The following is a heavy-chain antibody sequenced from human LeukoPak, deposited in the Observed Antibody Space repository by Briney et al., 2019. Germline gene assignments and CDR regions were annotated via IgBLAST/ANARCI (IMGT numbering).Heavy chain of an antibody. D-gene: IGHD1-14*01. CDR2: INHSGST. Sequence: PGGSLRLSCAASGFTFSNYAMSWVRQAPGKGLEGIGEINHSGSTNYNPSLKSRVTISVDTSKNQFSLKLSSVTAADTAVYYCARPRKNWFDPWGQGTLVTVSS. J-gene: IGHJ5*02. CDR3: ARPRKNWFDP. CDR1: GFTFSNYA. V-gene: IGHV4-34*01.